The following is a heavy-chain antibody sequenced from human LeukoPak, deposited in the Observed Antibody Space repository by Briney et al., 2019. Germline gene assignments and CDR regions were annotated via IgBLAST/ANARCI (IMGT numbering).Heavy chain of an antibody. J-gene: IGHJ1*01. CDR2: TYYRSKWYK. Sequence: SQTLSLTCAVSGDTVSSNSATWNWIRQSPSRGLEWLGRTYYRSKWYKYYAVSVKGRITINPDTSKNQFSLQLNSVTPEDTAVYYCARGPSYFQHWGQGTLVTVSS. CDR1: GDTVSSNSAT. V-gene: IGHV6-1*01. CDR3: ARGPSYFQH.